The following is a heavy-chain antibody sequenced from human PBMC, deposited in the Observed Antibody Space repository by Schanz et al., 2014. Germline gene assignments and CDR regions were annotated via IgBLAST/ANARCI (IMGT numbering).Heavy chain of an antibody. CDR3: AKDPHRDYGGKPQAFDI. J-gene: IGHJ3*02. D-gene: IGHD4-17*01. V-gene: IGHV3-33*06. Sequence: QGQLVESGGGVVQPGRSLRLSCAASGFTFSAYGMHWVRQAPGKGLEWVAVIWYDGNNKYYADSVKGRFTISRDNSKNTLYLQMNSLRAEDTALYYCAKDPHRDYGGKPQAFDIWGQGTMVTVSS. CDR2: IWYDGNNK. CDR1: GFTFSAYG.